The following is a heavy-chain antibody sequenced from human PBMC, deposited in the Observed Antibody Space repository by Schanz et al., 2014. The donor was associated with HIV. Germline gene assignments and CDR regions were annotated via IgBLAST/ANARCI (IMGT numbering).Heavy chain of an antibody. CDR2: IIPIFGTA. CDR1: GGTFSIYA. J-gene: IGHJ6*02. Sequence: QVQLVQSGAEVKKTGSPVKVSCKAFGGTFSIYAISWVRQAPGQGLEWMGGIIPIFGTANYAQKFQGRVTIIADESTSTAYMELSSLRSADTAVYFCARAAFSSEYYYGMDVWGQGTTVTVSS. V-gene: IGHV1-69*01. D-gene: IGHD3-3*02. CDR3: ARAAFSSEYYYGMDV.